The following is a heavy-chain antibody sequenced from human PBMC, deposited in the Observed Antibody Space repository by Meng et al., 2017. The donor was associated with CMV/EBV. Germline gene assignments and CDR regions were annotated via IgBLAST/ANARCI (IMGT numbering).Heavy chain of an antibody. D-gene: IGHD5-24*01. J-gene: IGHJ4*02. CDR2: IIPIFGTA. CDR3: ARDLSVDGYNYPLDY. V-gene: IGHV1-69*12. Sequence: VQLGQSGAEVTKPESSVNVSCQASGGTFRSYAIRCVRQAPGQGLEWMRGIIPIFGTANYAQKFQGRVTITADESTSTAYMELSSLRSEDTAVYYCARDLSVDGYNYPLDYWGQGTLVTVSS. CDR1: GGTFRSYA.